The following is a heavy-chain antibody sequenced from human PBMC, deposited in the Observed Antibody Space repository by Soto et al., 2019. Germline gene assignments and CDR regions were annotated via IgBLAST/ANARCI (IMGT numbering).Heavy chain of an antibody. CDR2: INHSGST. Sequence: SETLSLTCAVYGGSFSGYYWSWIRQPPGKGLEWIGEINHSGSTNYNPSLKSRVTISVDTSKNQFSLKLSSVTAADTAVYYCARGDAPTSIVGATKYFDYWGQGTLVTVS. D-gene: IGHD1-26*01. J-gene: IGHJ4*02. V-gene: IGHV4-34*01. CDR3: ARGDAPTSIVGATKYFDY. CDR1: GGSFSGYY.